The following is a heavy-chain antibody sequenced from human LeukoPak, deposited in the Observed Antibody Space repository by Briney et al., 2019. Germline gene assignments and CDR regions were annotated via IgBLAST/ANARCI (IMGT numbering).Heavy chain of an antibody. Sequence: SETLSLTCAVSGGSISKNIWWSWVRQPPGKGLEWIGEIHHSGSSNYNPSLKSRVTISVDKSKSQFSLKLSSVTAADTAVYYCARHSTSGWNWFDPWGQGTLVTVSS. D-gene: IGHD6-19*01. J-gene: IGHJ5*02. CDR2: IHHSGSS. V-gene: IGHV4-4*02. CDR3: ARHSTSGWNWFDP. CDR1: GGSISKNIW.